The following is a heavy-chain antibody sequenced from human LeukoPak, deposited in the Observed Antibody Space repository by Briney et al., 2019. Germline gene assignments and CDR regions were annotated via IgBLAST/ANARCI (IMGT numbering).Heavy chain of an antibody. Sequence: GESLKISCKGSGYDFTTYWIAWVRQMPGKGLEWMGIIYPGDSDTRYSPSFQGQVTISADKSISTAYLQWSSLKASDTAMYFCARQAGGTYSYYFDFWGQGTLVTVSS. CDR2: IYPGDSDT. CDR3: ARQAGGTYSYYFDF. V-gene: IGHV5-51*01. CDR1: GYDFTTYW. D-gene: IGHD1-26*01. J-gene: IGHJ4*02.